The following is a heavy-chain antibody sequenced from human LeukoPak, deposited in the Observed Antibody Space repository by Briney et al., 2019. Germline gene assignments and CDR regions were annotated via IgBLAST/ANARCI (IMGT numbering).Heavy chain of an antibody. D-gene: IGHD6-13*01. CDR2: INPNSGGT. Sequence: ASVKVSCKASGYTFTGYYMHWVRQAPGQGLEWMGWINPNSGGTNYAQKFQGRVTMTRDTSISTVYMELSSLRSEDTAVYYCARARSGTGNDYWGQGTLVTVSS. V-gene: IGHV1-2*02. CDR3: ARARSGTGNDY. CDR1: GYTFTGYY. J-gene: IGHJ4*02.